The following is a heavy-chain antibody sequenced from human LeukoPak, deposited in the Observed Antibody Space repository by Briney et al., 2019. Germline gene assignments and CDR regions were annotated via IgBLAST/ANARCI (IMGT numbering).Heavy chain of an antibody. V-gene: IGHV1-2*02. D-gene: IGHD3-16*01. J-gene: IGHJ4*02. CDR1: GYTFTFYY. CDR2: INPNSGDP. Sequence: APVNVCFTASGYTFTFYYMHWVRQPPGQGLEWMGWINPNSGDPKYAQKFQGRVTMTRDTSISTAYMELSRLRSDDTAVYYCATQRGSYLWGTDFDYWGQGTIVSVSS. CDR3: ATQRGSYLWGTDFDY.